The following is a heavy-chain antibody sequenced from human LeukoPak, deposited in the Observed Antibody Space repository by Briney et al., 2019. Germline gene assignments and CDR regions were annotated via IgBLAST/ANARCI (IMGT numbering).Heavy chain of an antibody. CDR1: GITFSSYA. J-gene: IGHJ4*02. Sequence: GGSLRLSCAASGITFSSYAMHWVRQAPGKGLEYVSSISSYGGNTYYANSVKGRFTISRDNSKNTLYLQMGSLRAEDMAVYYCAGIRGGGYFDYWGQGTLVTVSS. V-gene: IGHV3-64*01. CDR3: AGIRGGGYFDY. CDR2: ISSYGGNT. D-gene: IGHD3-16*01.